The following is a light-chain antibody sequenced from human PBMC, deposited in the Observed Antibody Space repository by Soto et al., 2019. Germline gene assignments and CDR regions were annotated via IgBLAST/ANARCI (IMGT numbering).Light chain of an antibody. CDR2: DVT. V-gene: IGLV2-14*01. Sequence: QSVLTQPASVSGSPGQSITISCTGTSSDVGGYDYVSWYQQHPGKAPKLMIYDVTNRPSGVSNRFSGSKSGNTASLTTSRLQAEDEADYYCISYASINTYVFGTGTKVTVL. CDR3: ISYASINTYV. CDR1: SSDVGGYDY. J-gene: IGLJ1*01.